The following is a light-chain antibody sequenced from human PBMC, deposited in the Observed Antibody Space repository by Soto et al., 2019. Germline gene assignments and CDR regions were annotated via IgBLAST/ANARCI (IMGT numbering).Light chain of an antibody. CDR3: LLFYSGSWV. CDR1: TGAVTSGHY. CDR2: DTS. J-gene: IGLJ3*02. Sequence: QAVVTQEPSLTVSPGGTVTLTCGSSTGAVTSGHYPYWFQQKPGQTPKTLIYDTSNKHSWTPARFSGSLLGGKAALTLSGAQPEDEAEYYCLLFYSGSWVFGEGTKVTVL. V-gene: IGLV7-46*01.